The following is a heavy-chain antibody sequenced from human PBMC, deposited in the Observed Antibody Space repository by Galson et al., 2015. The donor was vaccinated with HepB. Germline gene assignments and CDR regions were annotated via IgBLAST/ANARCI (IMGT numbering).Heavy chain of an antibody. CDR3: ARDGLAAIRVAFDI. Sequence: SLRLSCAASGFTFSNYWMSWVRQAPGKGLEWVAIIKEDGSEKYYVDSMKGRFTISRDNAKNSLYLQMNSLRGEDSAVYYCARDGLAAIRVAFDIWGQGTMLTVSS. D-gene: IGHD2-2*01. CDR2: IKEDGSEK. V-gene: IGHV3-7*03. J-gene: IGHJ3*02. CDR1: GFTFSNYW.